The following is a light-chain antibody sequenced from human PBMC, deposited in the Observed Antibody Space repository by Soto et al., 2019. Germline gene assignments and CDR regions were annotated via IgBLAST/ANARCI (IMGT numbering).Light chain of an antibody. CDR1: QSISSW. V-gene: IGKV1-5*03. Sequence: DIQMTQSPSTLSASVGDRVTITCRASQSISSWLAWYQQKPGRAPKLLIYKASSLESGVPSRFSGSGSGTEFTLTISSLQPDDFATYYCQQFNSYPYTFGQGTKLEIK. CDR2: KAS. CDR3: QQFNSYPYT. J-gene: IGKJ2*01.